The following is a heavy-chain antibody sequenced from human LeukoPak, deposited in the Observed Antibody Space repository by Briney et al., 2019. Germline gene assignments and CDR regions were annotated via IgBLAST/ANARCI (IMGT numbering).Heavy chain of an antibody. CDR2: IRYDGSNK. D-gene: IGHD1-1*01. CDR3: AKDPSTGTTPRHFDY. CDR1: GLTFSSYA. J-gene: IGHJ4*02. V-gene: IGHV3-30*02. Sequence: PGGSLRLSCAASGLTFSSYAMHWVRQAPGKGLEWVAVIRYDGSNKNYADSVKGRFTISRDNSKNTLYLQMNSLRVEDSAVYYCAKDPSTGTTPRHFDYWGQGTLVTVSS.